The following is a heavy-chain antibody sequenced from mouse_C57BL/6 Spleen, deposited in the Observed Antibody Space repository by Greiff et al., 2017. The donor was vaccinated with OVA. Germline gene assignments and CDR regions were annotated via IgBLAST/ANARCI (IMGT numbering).Heavy chain of an antibody. CDR1: GYTFTSYW. J-gene: IGHJ3*01. V-gene: IGHV1-74*01. D-gene: IGHD2-4*01. CDR3: AVMITTSFAY. CDR2: IHPSDSDT. Sequence: VQLQQPGAELVKPGASVKVSCKASGYTFTSYWMHWVKQRPGQGLEWIGSIHPSDSDTNYNQKFKGKATLTVDKSACTAYMQLSSLTSEDSAVYYCAVMITTSFAYWGQGTLVTVSA.